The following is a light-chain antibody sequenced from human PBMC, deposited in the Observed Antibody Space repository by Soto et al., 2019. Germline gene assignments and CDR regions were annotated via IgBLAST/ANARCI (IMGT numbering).Light chain of an antibody. V-gene: IGKV3-15*01. Sequence: EIVMTQSPDTLSVSPGERATLSCRASQNVNSKLAWYQQKPGQAPRLLIYGASTRATDIPARFSGSGSGTDFTLTISSLQSEDFAVYFCQQYNNWPLWTFGQGTKVEIK. CDR3: QQYNNWPLWT. CDR2: GAS. J-gene: IGKJ1*01. CDR1: QNVNSK.